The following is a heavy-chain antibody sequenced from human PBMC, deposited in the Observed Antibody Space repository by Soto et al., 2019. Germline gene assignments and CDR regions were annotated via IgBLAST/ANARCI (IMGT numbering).Heavy chain of an antibody. V-gene: IGHV1-69*01. CDR3: AAELGFGKLSVV. Sequence: QVQVVQSGVEVRRPGSSVKVSCKASGDTFKNCVISWVRQAPGQGLEWMGGIIPLFGTTVFAQRFQGRLTITTDESTTTAYMELSRLRSEGTATYYCAAELGFGKLSVVWGQGTTVIVSS. D-gene: IGHD3-10*01. CDR2: IIPLFGTT. CDR1: GDTFKNCV. J-gene: IGHJ6*02.